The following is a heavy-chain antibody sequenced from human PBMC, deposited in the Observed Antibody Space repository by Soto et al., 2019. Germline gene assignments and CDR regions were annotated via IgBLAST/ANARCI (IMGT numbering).Heavy chain of an antibody. CDR2: IYHTGNT. CDR3: VRGDFRVGPDF. CDR1: GDSIDRTNW. Sequence: SETLSLTCTVSGDSIDRTNWWTWVRQPPGKGLEWIGEIYHTGNTNYKSSLKSRVTISVDKSKNQYSLKLNSVTAADTAVYYSVRGDFRVGPDFWGLGTLVTVSA. V-gene: IGHV4-4*02. J-gene: IGHJ4*02. D-gene: IGHD3-10*01.